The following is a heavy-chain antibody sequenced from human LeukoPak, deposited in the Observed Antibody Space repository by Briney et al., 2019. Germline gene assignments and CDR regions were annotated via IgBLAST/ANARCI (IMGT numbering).Heavy chain of an antibody. V-gene: IGHV3-15*01. CDR2: IKAKIHGETI. CDR1: GITLSDFW. Sequence: GGSLRLSCAASGITLSDFWFSWARQAPGKGLEWVARIKAKIHGETIDYAAPVRGRFIISRDDSRNTVYLQMNSPKFEDTAMYYCTRRSTIWGRGTRVTVSS. J-gene: IGHJ4*02. CDR3: TRRSTI. D-gene: IGHD5-24*01.